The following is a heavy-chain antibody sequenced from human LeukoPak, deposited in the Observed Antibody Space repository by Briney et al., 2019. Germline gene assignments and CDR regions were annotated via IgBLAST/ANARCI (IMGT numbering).Heavy chain of an antibody. CDR3: ARDWGQGGVGGTLAN. CDR2: ISHDGSER. V-gene: IGHV3-30-3*01. Sequence: PGGSLTLSCAASGFTVSSNYMSWVRQAPGKGLEWVSFISHDGSERFPTESVKGRFTISRDNSKNTVDLQVSALQEEHTAVDYCARDWGQGGVGGTLANWGQGTLVIVSS. J-gene: IGHJ4*02. D-gene: IGHD1-26*01. CDR1: GFTVSSNY.